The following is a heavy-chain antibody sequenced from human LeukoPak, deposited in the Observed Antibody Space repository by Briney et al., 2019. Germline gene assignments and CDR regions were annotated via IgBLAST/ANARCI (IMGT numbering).Heavy chain of an antibody. D-gene: IGHD3-22*01. CDR3: ARVPNYYDRYYYMDV. V-gene: IGHV1-2*02. Sequence: GASVKVSCKASGYTFTSYGISWVRQAPGQGLEWMGWINPNSGGTNYAQKFQGRVTMTRDTSISTAHMELSRLRSDDTAVYYCARVPNYYDRYYYMDVWGKGTTVTVSS. CDR2: INPNSGGT. CDR1: GYTFTSYG. J-gene: IGHJ6*03.